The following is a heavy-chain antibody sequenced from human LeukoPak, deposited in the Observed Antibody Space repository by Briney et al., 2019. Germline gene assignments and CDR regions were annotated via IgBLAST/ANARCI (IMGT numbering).Heavy chain of an antibody. CDR1: GGSISSYY. J-gene: IGHJ3*02. Sequence: SETLSLTCTVSGGSISSYYWSWIRQPPGKGLEWIGYIYYSGSTNYNPSLKSRVTISVDTSKNQFSLKLSSVTAADTAVYYCAGKIYDFWSGWNAFDIWGQGTMVTVSS. V-gene: IGHV4-59*01. D-gene: IGHD3-3*01. CDR2: IYYSGST. CDR3: AGKIYDFWSGWNAFDI.